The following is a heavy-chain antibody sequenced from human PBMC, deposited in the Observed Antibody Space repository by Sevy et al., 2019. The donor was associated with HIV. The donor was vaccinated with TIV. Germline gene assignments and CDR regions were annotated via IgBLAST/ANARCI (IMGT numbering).Heavy chain of an antibody. CDR1: GFTYSDDY. V-gene: IGHV3-72*01. CDR2: TRNKADSYTT. J-gene: IGHJ4*02. Sequence: GGSLRLSCAASGFTYSDDYMEWVRQAPGKGLEWVGRTRNKADSYTTEYAASVKGRFTISRDDSKNSLDLQMNSLKTEDTAVYYCATHAGLAAAGRVFDYWGQGTLVTVSS. D-gene: IGHD6-13*01. CDR3: ATHAGLAAAGRVFDY.